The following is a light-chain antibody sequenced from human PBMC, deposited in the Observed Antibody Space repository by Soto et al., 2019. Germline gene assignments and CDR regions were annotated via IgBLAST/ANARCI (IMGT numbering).Light chain of an antibody. V-gene: IGLV2-14*01. J-gene: IGLJ1*01. CDR1: SGDIGSYNR. CDR3: SSYTNINTTACV. Sequence: QSVLTQPASVSGSPGQSITISCTGTSGDIGSYNRVSWYQQHPGKAPKLIIYEVTDRPSGGSNRFSGSKSGNTASLTISGLQAEDEAEYYCSSYTNINTTACVFGTGTKVTLL. CDR2: EVT.